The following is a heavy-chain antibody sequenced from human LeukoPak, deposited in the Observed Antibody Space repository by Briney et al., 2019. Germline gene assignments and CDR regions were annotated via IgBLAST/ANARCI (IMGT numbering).Heavy chain of an antibody. J-gene: IGHJ4*02. D-gene: IGHD6-19*01. CDR1: GFTFSSYG. V-gene: IGHV3-33*06. CDR2: IWYDGSNK. Sequence: GGSLRLSCAASGFTFSSYGMHWVRKAPGKGMERVAVIWYDGSNKYYADSVKGRFTISRDNSKNTLYLQMNSLRAEDTAVYYCAKDSGYSGWPFDYWGQGTLVTVSS. CDR3: AKDSGYSGWPFDY.